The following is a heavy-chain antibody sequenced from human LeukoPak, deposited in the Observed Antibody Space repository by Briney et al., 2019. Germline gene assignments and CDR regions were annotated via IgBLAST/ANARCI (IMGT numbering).Heavy chain of an antibody. D-gene: IGHD6-13*01. CDR3: ARDLVAAGYDAFDI. CDR2: INPNSGGT. Sequence: APVKVSCKASGYTFTGYYMHWVRQAPGQGLEWMGWINPNSGGTNYAQKFQGRVTMTRDTSIGTAYMELSRLRSDDTAVYYCARDLVAAGYDAFDIWGQGTMVTVSS. CDR1: GYTFTGYY. J-gene: IGHJ3*02. V-gene: IGHV1-2*02.